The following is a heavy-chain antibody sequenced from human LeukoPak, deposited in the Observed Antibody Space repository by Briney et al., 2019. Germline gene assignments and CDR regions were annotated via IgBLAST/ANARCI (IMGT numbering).Heavy chain of an antibody. CDR3: ARGRSTWHLDY. Sequence: PGGSLRLSCAASGFTFSRYTMNWVRQAPGKGLEWVSSISSSSSYIYYADSVKGRFTISRDNAKNSLSLQMNSLRAEDTAVYYCARGRSTWHLDYWGQGALVTVSS. D-gene: IGHD1-26*01. J-gene: IGHJ4*02. V-gene: IGHV3-21*01. CDR2: ISSSSSYI. CDR1: GFTFSRYT.